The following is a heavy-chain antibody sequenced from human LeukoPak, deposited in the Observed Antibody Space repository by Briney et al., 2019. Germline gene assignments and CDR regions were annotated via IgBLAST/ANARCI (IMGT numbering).Heavy chain of an antibody. Sequence: GESLKISCKGSGYGFTSYWIGWVRQMPGKGLEWMGIIYPGDSDTRYSPSFQGQVTISADKSISTAYLQWSSLKASDTAMYYCARQRRGTDRPNWFDPWGQGTLVTVSS. V-gene: IGHV5-51*01. D-gene: IGHD1-14*01. CDR3: ARQRRGTDRPNWFDP. J-gene: IGHJ5*02. CDR1: GYGFTSYW. CDR2: IYPGDSDT.